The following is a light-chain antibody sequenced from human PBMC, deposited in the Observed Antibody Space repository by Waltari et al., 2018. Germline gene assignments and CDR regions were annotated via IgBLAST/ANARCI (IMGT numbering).Light chain of an antibody. CDR3: QSYDSSLSGVV. CDR2: GNS. J-gene: IGLJ2*01. Sequence: QSVLTQPPSVSGAPGPRVPISCTGRSANIGAGDDGHWYQQLPGTAPKLLIYGNSNRPSGVPDRFSGSKSGTSASLAITGLQAEDEADYYCQSYDSSLSGVVFGGGTKLTVL. V-gene: IGLV1-40*01. CDR1: SANIGAGDD.